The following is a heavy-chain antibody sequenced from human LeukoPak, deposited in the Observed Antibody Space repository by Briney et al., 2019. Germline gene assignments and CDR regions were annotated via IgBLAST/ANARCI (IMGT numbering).Heavy chain of an antibody. D-gene: IGHD6-19*01. V-gene: IGHV3-23*01. CDR3: ARSPGSGCYNIAP. CDR1: GFTFSNYA. Sequence: GGSLRLSCAASGFTFSNYAMSWVRQAPGKGLEWVSAISGSGGNTYSADSVKGRFTISRDNSKNTLYLQMNSLRAEDTAVYYCARSPGSGCYNIAPWGPGTLVTVSS. J-gene: IGHJ5*02. CDR2: ISGSGGNT.